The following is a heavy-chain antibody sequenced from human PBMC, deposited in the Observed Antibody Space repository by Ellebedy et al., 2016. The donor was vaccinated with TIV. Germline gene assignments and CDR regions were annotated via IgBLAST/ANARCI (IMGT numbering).Heavy chain of an antibody. CDR1: GFSFSSYG. CDR2: IWYDGFNK. V-gene: IGHV3-33*06. Sequence: GESLKISCAASGFSFSSYGMHWVRQAPGKGLAWVAVIWYDGFNKDYADSVKGRFTISRDNSKNTLNLEMNSLGAEDTAVYYCAKEQSPYYDILTDSFDYWGQGALVTVSS. J-gene: IGHJ4*02. D-gene: IGHD3-9*01. CDR3: AKEQSPYYDILTDSFDY.